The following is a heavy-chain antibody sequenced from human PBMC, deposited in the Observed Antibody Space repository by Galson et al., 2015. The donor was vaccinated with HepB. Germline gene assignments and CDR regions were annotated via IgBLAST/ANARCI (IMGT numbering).Heavy chain of an antibody. V-gene: IGHV1-69*13. Sequence: SVKVSCKASGGTFSSYAISWVRQAPGQGLEWMGGIIPIFGTANYAQKFQGRVTITADESTSTAYMELSSLRSEDTAVYYCARSGSSGYSDAFDIWGQGTMVTVSS. CDR3: ARSGSSGYSDAFDI. CDR2: IIPIFGTA. J-gene: IGHJ3*02. CDR1: GGTFSSYA. D-gene: IGHD3-22*01.